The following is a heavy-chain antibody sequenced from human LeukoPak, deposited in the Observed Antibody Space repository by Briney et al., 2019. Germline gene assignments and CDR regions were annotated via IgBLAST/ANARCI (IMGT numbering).Heavy chain of an antibody. V-gene: IGHV1-2*02. CDR2: INPNSGGT. CDR3: ALTRRGYSYGLDY. CDR1: GYSFTDYY. J-gene: IGHJ4*02. D-gene: IGHD5-18*01. Sequence: ASVKLSCKTSGYSFTDYYMHWVRQAPGQGLEWMGWINPNSGGTNFAQRFQDRVTMTRDMSISTAYMELSRLRSDDTAVYYCALTRRGYSYGLDYWGQGTLVTVSS.